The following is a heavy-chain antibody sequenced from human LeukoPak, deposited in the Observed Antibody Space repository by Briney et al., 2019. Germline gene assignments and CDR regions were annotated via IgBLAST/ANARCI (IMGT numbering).Heavy chain of an antibody. CDR1: GFTFSSYA. D-gene: IGHD6-13*01. V-gene: IGHV3-30-3*01. CDR2: ISYDGSNK. Sequence: QPGGSLRLSCAASGFTFSSYAMHWVRQAPGKGLEWVAVISYDGSNKYYADSVKGRFTISRDNSKNTLYLQMNSLRAEDTAVYYCARAGGRQHIAAAGTYWFDPWGQGTLVTVSS. CDR3: ARAGGRQHIAAAGTYWFDP. J-gene: IGHJ5*02.